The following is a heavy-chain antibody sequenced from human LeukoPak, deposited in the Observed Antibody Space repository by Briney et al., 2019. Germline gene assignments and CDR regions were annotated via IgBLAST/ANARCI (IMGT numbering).Heavy chain of an antibody. D-gene: IGHD1-26*01. CDR2: INSDGSST. CDR3: ARVGATPYLDY. CDR1: GFTFSSYW. Sequence: GGSLRLSCAASGFTFSSYWMHWVRQAPGKGLVWVSRINSDGSSTSYADSVKGRFTIPRDNAKNTLYLQMNSLRAEDTAVYYCARVGATPYLDYWGQGTLVTVSS. V-gene: IGHV3-74*01. J-gene: IGHJ4*02.